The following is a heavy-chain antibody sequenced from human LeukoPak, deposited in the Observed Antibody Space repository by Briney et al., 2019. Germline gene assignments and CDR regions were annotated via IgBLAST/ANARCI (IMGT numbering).Heavy chain of an antibody. CDR1: GGSISSYY. J-gene: IGHJ4*02. V-gene: IGHV4-4*09. CDR3: ARGRVVGGSYSYYFDY. CDR2: IYTSGST. Sequence: SETLSLTCTVSGGSISSYYWSWIRQPPGKGLEWIGYIYTSGSTNYNPSLKSRVTISVDTSKNQFSLKLSSVTAADTAVYYCARGRVVGGSYSYYFDYWGQGTLVTVSS. D-gene: IGHD1-26*01.